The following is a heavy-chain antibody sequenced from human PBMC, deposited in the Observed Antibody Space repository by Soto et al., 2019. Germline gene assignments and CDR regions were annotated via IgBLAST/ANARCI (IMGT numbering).Heavy chain of an antibody. V-gene: IGHV1-24*01. CDR1: GYTLTELS. J-gene: IGHJ4*02. CDR2: FDPEDGET. Sequence: ASVKVSCKVSGYTLTELSMHWVRQAPGKGLEWMGGFDPEDGETIYAQKFQGRVTMTEDTSTDTVYMELSSLRSEDTAVYYCATYGVDTWFGELFPIDKKRYYFDYWGQGTLVTVSS. D-gene: IGHD3-10*01. CDR3: ATYGVDTWFGELFPIDKKRYYFDY.